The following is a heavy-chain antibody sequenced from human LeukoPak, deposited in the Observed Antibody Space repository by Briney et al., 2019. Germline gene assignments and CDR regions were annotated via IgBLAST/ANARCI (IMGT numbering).Heavy chain of an antibody. D-gene: IGHD5-24*01. Sequence: SVKVSCKASGGTFSSYAISWVRQAPGQGLEWMGGIIPIFGTANYAQKFQGRVTITTDESTSTAYMELSSLRSEDTAVYYCARDYGYNTRFDPWGRGTLVTVS. J-gene: IGHJ5*02. CDR3: ARDYGYNTRFDP. CDR1: GGTFSSYA. V-gene: IGHV1-69*05. CDR2: IIPIFGTA.